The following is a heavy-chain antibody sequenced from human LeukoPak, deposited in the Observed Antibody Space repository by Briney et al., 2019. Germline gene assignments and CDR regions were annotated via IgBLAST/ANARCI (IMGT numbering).Heavy chain of an antibody. V-gene: IGHV3-30*04. CDR2: ISYDGSNK. CDR1: GFTFSSCA. J-gene: IGHJ4*02. Sequence: GGSLRLSCAASGFTFSSCAMHWVRQAPGKGLEWVAVISYDGSNKYYADSVKGRFTISRDNSKDTLYLQMNSLRAEDTAVYYCARSSATFDYWGQGTLVTVSS. CDR3: ARSSATFDY.